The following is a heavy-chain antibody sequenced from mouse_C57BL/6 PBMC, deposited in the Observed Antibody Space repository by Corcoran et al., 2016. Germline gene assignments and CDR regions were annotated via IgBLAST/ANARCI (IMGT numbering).Heavy chain of an antibody. J-gene: IGHJ4*01. Sequence: QVQLQQSGAELARPGASVKLSCKASGYTFTSYGITWVKQRTGQGLEWIGEIYPTSGNTYYNEKFKGKATLTADKSSSKAYMELRSLTSEDSAVYFCARRLPYAMDYWDQGTSVTVSS. CDR2: IYPTSGNT. CDR3: ARRLPYAMDY. CDR1: GYTFTSYG. D-gene: IGHD6-1*01. V-gene: IGHV1-81*01.